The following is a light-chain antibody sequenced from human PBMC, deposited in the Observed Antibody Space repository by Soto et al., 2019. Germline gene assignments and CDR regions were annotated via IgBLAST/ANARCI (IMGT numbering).Light chain of an antibody. V-gene: IGKV3-20*01. CDR3: QYYSSSLSIT. J-gene: IGKJ5*01. CDR1: QSVRSTY. Sequence: ELVLTHSPGILSLSPGERATLSCRASQSVRSTYLAWYQQKPGQAPRLLIHGASSRATGIPDRFSGSGSGTDFTLTISRLEPEDFAVYYCQYYSSSLSITFGQGTRLEIK. CDR2: GAS.